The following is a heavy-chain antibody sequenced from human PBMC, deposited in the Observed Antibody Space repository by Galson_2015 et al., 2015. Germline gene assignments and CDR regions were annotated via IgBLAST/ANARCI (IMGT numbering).Heavy chain of an antibody. Sequence: SLRLSCAASGFTFSSYAMHWVRQAPGKGLEWVAVISYDGSNKFYADSVKGRFTISRDNSTNTLYLQMNSLRPEDTAVYYCARGGGDIAARTWGYFDYWGQGTLVTVSS. CDR1: GFTFSSYA. CDR2: ISYDGSNK. J-gene: IGHJ4*02. D-gene: IGHD6-6*01. CDR3: ARGGGDIAARTWGYFDY. V-gene: IGHV3-30-3*01.